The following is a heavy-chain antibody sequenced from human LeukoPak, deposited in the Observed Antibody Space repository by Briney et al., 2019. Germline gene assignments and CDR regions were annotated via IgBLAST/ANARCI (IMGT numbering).Heavy chain of an antibody. V-gene: IGHV4-38-2*01. CDR2: FNHSGST. CDR3: ARQLVGYYDFWSGKRGAFDI. J-gene: IGHJ3*02. CDR1: GYSISSVYY. Sequence: SETLSLTSAVSGYSISSVYYWGWTRQPPGKGLEWIGSFNHSGSTYYNPSLKSRVTISVDTSKNQFSLKLSSVTAADTAVYYCARQLVGYYDFWSGKRGAFDIWGQGTMVTVSS. D-gene: IGHD3-3*01.